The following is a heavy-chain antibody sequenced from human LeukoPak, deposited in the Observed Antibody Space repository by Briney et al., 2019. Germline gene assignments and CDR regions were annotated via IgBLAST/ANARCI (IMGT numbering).Heavy chain of an antibody. CDR1: GFTFSTAW. Sequence: GGSLRLSCAASGFTFSTAWMIWVRQAPGKGLEWVAVIWYDGSNKYYADSVKGRFTISRDNSKNTLYLQMNSLRAEDTAVCYCARDLIGDFWSGYSHGPYYYYGMDVWGQGTTVTVSS. CDR3: ARDLIGDFWSGYSHGPYYYYGMDV. J-gene: IGHJ6*02. D-gene: IGHD3-3*01. V-gene: IGHV3-33*08. CDR2: IWYDGSNK.